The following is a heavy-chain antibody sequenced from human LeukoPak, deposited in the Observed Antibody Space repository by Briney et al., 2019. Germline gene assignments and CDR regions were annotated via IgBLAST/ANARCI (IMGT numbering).Heavy chain of an antibody. D-gene: IGHD2-15*01. CDR1: GGSFSGYY. Sequence: SETLSLTCAVYGGSFSGYYWSWIRQPPGKGLEWIGYIYYSGSTNNNPSLKSRVTISVDTSKNQFSLKLNSVTAADTAVYYCARGRYCSGGSCYLDYWGQGTLVTVPS. J-gene: IGHJ4*02. V-gene: IGHV4-59*01. CDR2: IYYSGST. CDR3: ARGRYCSGGSCYLDY.